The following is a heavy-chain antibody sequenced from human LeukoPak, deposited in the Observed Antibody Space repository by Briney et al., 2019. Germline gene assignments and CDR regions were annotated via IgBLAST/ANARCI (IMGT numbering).Heavy chain of an antibody. D-gene: IGHD3-10*01. CDR3: AREIPTMVRGVIIRVFDY. Sequence: ASVKVSCKASGYTFTGYYMHWVRQAPGQGLEWMGWINPNSGGTNYAQKFQGRVTMNRDTSISTAYMELSRLRSDDTAVYYCAREIPTMVRGVIIRVFDYWGQGTLVTVSS. J-gene: IGHJ4*02. CDR2: INPNSGGT. V-gene: IGHV1-2*02. CDR1: GYTFTGYY.